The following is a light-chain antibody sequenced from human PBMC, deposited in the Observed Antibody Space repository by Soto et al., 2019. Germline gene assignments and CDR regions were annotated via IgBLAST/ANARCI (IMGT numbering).Light chain of an antibody. J-gene: IGKJ4*01. CDR1: QSVSSK. CDR3: QQYNNWPLT. CDR2: GAS. V-gene: IGKV3-15*01. Sequence: EILLTQSPATLSVSPGEGATLSCRASQSVSSKLAWYQQKPGQAPRLLIYGASTRDTGIPARFSGSGSGTEFTLPLSRLQSEDFEFYYCQQYNNWPLTFGGGTKVDIK.